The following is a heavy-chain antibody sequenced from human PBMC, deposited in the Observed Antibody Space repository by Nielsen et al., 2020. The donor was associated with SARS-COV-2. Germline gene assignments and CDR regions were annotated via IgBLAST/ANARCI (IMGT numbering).Heavy chain of an antibody. D-gene: IGHD1-14*01. Sequence: GESLKISCAASGFTFSSYSMNWVRQAPGKGLECVSSISSSTSSIYYADSVKGRFTISRGNAKNSLYLQMNSLRAEDTAVYYCASSGGWGQGTLVTVSS. J-gene: IGHJ4*02. V-gene: IGHV3-21*01. CDR3: ASSGG. CDR2: ISSSTSSI. CDR1: GFTFSSYS.